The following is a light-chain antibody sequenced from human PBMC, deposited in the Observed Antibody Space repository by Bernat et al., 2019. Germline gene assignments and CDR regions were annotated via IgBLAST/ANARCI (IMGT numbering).Light chain of an antibody. CDR2: EVD. CDR3: SSYTSSTTYV. J-gene: IGLJ1*01. CDR1: SSDIGSYNR. V-gene: IGLV2-18*02. Sequence: QSALTQPPSVSESPGQSVTISCTGTSSDIGSYNRVSWYQQPPGTAPKLMIYEVDNRPSGVPDRFSGSKSGNTASLTISGLQAEDEADYYCSSYTSSTTYVFGTGTKVTVL.